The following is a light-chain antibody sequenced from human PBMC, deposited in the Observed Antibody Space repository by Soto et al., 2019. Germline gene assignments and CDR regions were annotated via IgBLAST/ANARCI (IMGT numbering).Light chain of an antibody. Sequence: DVVMTQSPLSLPVTLGQPASISCRSSQSLLHSDGNTYLTWLHQRPGQSPRRLIYKVSNRDSGVPDRFSGSGSGTDFTLKISRVEAEDVGIYYCMQGTHWPQKTFGQGTKLEIK. J-gene: IGKJ2*01. CDR2: KVS. V-gene: IGKV2-30*02. CDR3: MQGTHWPQKT. CDR1: QSLLHSDGNTY.